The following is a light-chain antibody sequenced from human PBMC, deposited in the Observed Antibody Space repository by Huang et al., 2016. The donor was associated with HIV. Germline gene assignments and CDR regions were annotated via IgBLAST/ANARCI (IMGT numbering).Light chain of an antibody. CDR2: GAA. Sequence: EIVMTQSPGTLSVSVGEAVTLSCRASQSVSTNVAWYQRKPGQAPRLLMYGAATRATGIPARFSGSGSGTDFTLTISSLQSEDFAVYYCQQHIDWPITFGQGTRLEIK. V-gene: IGKV3-15*01. CDR1: QSVSTN. J-gene: IGKJ5*01. CDR3: QQHIDWPIT.